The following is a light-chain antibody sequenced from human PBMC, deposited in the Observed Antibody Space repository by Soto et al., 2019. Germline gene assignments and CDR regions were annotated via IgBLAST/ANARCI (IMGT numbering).Light chain of an antibody. J-gene: IGLJ1*01. CDR2: EGS. V-gene: IGLV2-23*01. CDR1: SSDVGSYNL. Sequence: QSALTQPASVSGSPGQSITISCTGTSSDVGSYNLVSWYQHHPGKAPKLMLYEGSKRPSGVSNRFSGSKSANTASLTISGLQAEDEADYYCCSYASSSTYVFGTGTKLTVL. CDR3: CSYASSSTYV.